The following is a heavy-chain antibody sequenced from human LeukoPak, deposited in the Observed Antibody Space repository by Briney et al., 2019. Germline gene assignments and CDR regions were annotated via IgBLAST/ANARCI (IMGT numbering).Heavy chain of an antibody. Sequence: PSGTLSLTCAVSGGSISSSNWWSWVRPPPGKGLEWIGEIYHSGSTNHNPSLKSRVTISVDTSKNQFSLKLSSVTAADTAVYYCARKAVTYYYDSSGYYVYYFDYWGQGTLVTVSS. CDR3: ARKAVTYYYDSSGYYVYYFDY. V-gene: IGHV4-4*02. CDR2: IYHSGST. J-gene: IGHJ4*02. D-gene: IGHD3-22*01. CDR1: GGSISSSNW.